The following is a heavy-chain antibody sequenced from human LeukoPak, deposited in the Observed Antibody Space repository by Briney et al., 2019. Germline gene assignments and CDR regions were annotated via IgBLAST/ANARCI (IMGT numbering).Heavy chain of an antibody. CDR1: GGSISSYY. V-gene: IGHV4-59*01. CDR3: ARRDGYNSYYFDY. CDR2: IYYGGST. Sequence: SETLSLTCTVSGGSISSYYWSWIRQPPGKGLEWIGYIYYGGSTNYNPSLKSRVTISVGTSKNQFSLKLSSVTAADTAVYYCARRDGYNSYYFDYWGQGTLVTVSS. D-gene: IGHD5-24*01. J-gene: IGHJ4*02.